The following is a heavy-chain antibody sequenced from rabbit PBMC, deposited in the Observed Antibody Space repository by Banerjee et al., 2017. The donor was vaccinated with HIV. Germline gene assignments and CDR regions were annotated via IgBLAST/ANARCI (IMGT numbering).Heavy chain of an antibody. CDR3: ARDLAGVIGWNFGR. V-gene: IGHV1S7*01. J-gene: IGHJ3*01. Sequence: QLKETGGGLVQPGGSLTLSCKASGFDLSRHFMSWVRQTPGKGPEWIGYIDPIFSSTHYASWVNGRFTISRHNAQNTLDLQLNGLTAADTATYFCARDLAGVIGWNFGRRGQGTLVTVS. D-gene: IGHD4-1*01. CDR2: IDPIFSST. CDR1: GFDLSRHF.